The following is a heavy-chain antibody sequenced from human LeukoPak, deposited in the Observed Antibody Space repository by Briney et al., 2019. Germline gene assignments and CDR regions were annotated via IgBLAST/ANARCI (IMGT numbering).Heavy chain of an antibody. D-gene: IGHD3-10*01. Sequence: PLETLSLTCAVSGYSISSGYYWGWIRQPPGKGLEWIGSIYHSGSTYYNPSLKSRVTISVDTSKNQFSLKLSSVTAADTAVYYCARVRFGELSVFDYWGQGTLVTVSS. CDR3: ARVRFGELSVFDY. CDR1: GYSISSGYY. CDR2: IYHSGST. J-gene: IGHJ4*02. V-gene: IGHV4-38-2*01.